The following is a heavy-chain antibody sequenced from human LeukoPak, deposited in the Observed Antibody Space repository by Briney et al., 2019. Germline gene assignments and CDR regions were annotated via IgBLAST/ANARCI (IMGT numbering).Heavy chain of an antibody. CDR3: ATSGWYDY. CDR1: GFTFSTYA. Sequence: GGSLRLSCAASGFTFSTYAMSWVRQAPGKGLEWVSAISGSGGNTYYADSVKGRFTISRDNSRNTLFLQMNSLRAEDTAVYHCATSGWYDYWGQGTLVTVSS. D-gene: IGHD6-19*01. J-gene: IGHJ4*02. CDR2: ISGSGGNT. V-gene: IGHV3-23*01.